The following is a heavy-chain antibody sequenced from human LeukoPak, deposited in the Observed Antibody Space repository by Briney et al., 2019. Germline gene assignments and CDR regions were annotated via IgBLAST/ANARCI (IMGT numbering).Heavy chain of an antibody. CDR1: GGSISSSSYY. CDR3: ARSTPPPPITHIAVAAYFDY. Sequence: SETLSLTCTVSGGSISSSSYYWGWIHQPPGKGLEWIGSIYYSGSTYYNPSLKSRVTISVDTSKNQFSLKLSSVTAADTAVYYCARSTPPPPITHIAVAAYFDYWGQGTLVTVSS. D-gene: IGHD6-19*01. CDR2: IYYSGST. V-gene: IGHV4-39*07. J-gene: IGHJ4*02.